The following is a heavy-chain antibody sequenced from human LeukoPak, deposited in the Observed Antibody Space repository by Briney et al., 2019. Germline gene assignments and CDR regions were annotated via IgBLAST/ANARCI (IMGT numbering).Heavy chain of an antibody. D-gene: IGHD1-26*01. J-gene: IGHJ2*01. CDR3: ATDGNFDL. CDR1: GASISYYY. Sequence: PSETLSLTCTVSGASISYYYWSWIRQAPGKGLEWIGYISYSGSTSYNPSLRSRVTISVDTSKNQFSLKLSSVTAADTAVYYCATDGNFDLWGRGTLVTVSS. V-gene: IGHV4-59*01. CDR2: ISYSGST.